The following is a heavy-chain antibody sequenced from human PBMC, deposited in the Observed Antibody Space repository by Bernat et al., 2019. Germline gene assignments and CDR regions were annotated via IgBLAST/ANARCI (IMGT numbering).Heavy chain of an antibody. CDR3: ARDRRYYGSGSYYHI. CDR1: GFTFSSYG. V-gene: IGHV3-33*01. CDR2: IWYDGSNK. D-gene: IGHD3-10*01. J-gene: IGHJ3*02. Sequence: QVQLVESGGGVVQPGRSLRLSCAASGFTFSSYGMHWVRQAPGKGLEWVAVIWYDGSNKYYADSVKGRFTISRDNAKNSLYLQMNSLRAEDTAVYYCARDRRYYGSGSYYHIWGQGTMVTVSS.